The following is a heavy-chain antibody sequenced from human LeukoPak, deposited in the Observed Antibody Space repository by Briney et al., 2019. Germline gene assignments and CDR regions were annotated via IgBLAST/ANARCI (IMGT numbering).Heavy chain of an antibody. D-gene: IGHD2-15*01. V-gene: IGHV3-21*01. Sequence: PGGSLRLSCAASGFTFSSYSMNWVRQAPEKGLEWVSSISSSSSYIYYADSVKGRFTISRDNSKNTLYLQMNSLRAEDTAVYYCARGIFKLGYCSGGSCYPPNYWGQGTLVTVSS. J-gene: IGHJ4*02. CDR3: ARGIFKLGYCSGGSCYPPNY. CDR1: GFTFSSYS. CDR2: ISSSSSYI.